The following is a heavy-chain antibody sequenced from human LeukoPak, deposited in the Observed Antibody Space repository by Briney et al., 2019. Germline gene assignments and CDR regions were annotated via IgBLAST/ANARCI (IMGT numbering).Heavy chain of an antibody. D-gene: IGHD6-19*01. V-gene: IGHV3-48*03. Sequence: GGSLRLSCAASGFTFSSYEMNWVRQAPGKGLEWVSYISSSGTTMYYADSVKGRFTLSRDNAKNSLYLQMNTLRAEDTAVYYCARAVAGKVDYFDYWGQGTLVTVSS. CDR2: ISSSGTTM. CDR1: GFTFSSYE. J-gene: IGHJ4*02. CDR3: ARAVAGKVDYFDY.